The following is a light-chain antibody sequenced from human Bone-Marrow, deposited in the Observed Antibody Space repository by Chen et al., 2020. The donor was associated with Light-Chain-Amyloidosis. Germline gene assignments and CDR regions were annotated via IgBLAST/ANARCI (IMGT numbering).Light chain of an antibody. J-gene: IGLJ3*02. CDR3: GSYTTPHTLV. V-gene: IGLV2-11*01. Sequence: QSALTQPRSVSGSPGQSVTISCTGTSRDVGGYDSVSRYQQSPGKAPKLMIYDISKRPSGVPDRVSAPKCGNAPSLTISDLQAEAESDYSCGSYTTPHTLVFGGGTKLTVL. CDR2: DIS. CDR1: SRDVGGYDS.